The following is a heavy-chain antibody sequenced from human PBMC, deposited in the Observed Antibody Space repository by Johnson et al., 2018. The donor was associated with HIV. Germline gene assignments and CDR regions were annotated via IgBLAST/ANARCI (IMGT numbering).Heavy chain of an antibody. V-gene: IGHV3-30*18. J-gene: IGHJ3*02. CDR3: AKDRGGYYDSSGYGAFDI. CDR1: GFTFSSYG. Sequence: QVQLVESGGGVVQPGRSLRLSCAASGFTFSSYGMHWVRQAPGKGLEWVAFISYDGRQKYHAESGRGRFTISRDNSKNTLYLQMNSLRAEDTAVYYCAKDRGGYYDSSGYGAFDIWGQGTMVTVSS. D-gene: IGHD3-22*01. CDR2: ISYDGRQK.